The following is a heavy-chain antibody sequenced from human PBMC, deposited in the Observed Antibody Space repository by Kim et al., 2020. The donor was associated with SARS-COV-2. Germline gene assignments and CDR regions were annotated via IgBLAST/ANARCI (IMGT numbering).Heavy chain of an antibody. CDR2: ISTGGSTT. V-gene: IGHV3-23*01. D-gene: IGHD6-13*01. J-gene: IGHJ3*02. CDR3: AKPLYSTPDDAFDI. Sequence: GGSLRLSCAASGFTFSSYPMSWVRQAPGKGLEWVSGISTGGSTTNYADSVKGRFTVSRHNSHNTLYLQMNSLTADDTAVYYCAKPLYSTPDDAFDIWGQG. CDR1: GFTFSSYP.